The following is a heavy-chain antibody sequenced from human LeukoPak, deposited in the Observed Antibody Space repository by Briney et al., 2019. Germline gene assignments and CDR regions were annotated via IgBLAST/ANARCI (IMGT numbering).Heavy chain of an antibody. CDR2: ISYDGSNK. J-gene: IGHJ4*02. V-gene: IGHV3-30*03. Sequence: GGSLRLSCAASGFTFSSYAMSWVRQAPGKGLEWVAVISYDGSNKYYADSVKGRFTISRDNSKNTLYLQMNSLRAEDTAVYYCASGSYYNVNSPADPPGYWGQGTLVTVSS. D-gene: IGHD3-10*01. CDR1: GFTFSSYA. CDR3: ASGSYYNVNSPADPPGY.